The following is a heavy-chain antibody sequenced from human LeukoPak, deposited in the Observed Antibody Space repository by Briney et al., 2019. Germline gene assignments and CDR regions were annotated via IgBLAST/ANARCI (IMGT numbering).Heavy chain of an antibody. CDR2: INQDGSSK. V-gene: IGHV3-7*01. Sequence: GGSLRLSCAVSGFTFTNYWMSWARQAPGKGLEWVANINQDGSSKYYVDSVKGRFTISRDNSKNTLYLQMNSLRAEDTAVYYCATSYGEHVAGGYWGQGTLVTVSS. CDR3: ATSYGEHVAGGY. J-gene: IGHJ4*02. CDR1: GFTFTNYW. D-gene: IGHD4-17*01.